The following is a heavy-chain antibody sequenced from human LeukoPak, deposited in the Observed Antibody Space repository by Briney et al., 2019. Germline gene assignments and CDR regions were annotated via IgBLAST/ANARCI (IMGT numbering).Heavy chain of an antibody. CDR1: GFTFSGYA. V-gene: IGHV3-23*01. Sequence: GGSLRLSCAASGFTFSGYAMSWVRQAPGRGLEWVSTISGSGDITYYADSVKGRLTISRGNSKNTLYLQMNSLRAEDTAVYYCAKDRRSGGSCSDYWGQGTLVTVPS. CDR2: ISGSGDIT. CDR3: AKDRRSGGSCSDY. J-gene: IGHJ4*02. D-gene: IGHD2-15*01.